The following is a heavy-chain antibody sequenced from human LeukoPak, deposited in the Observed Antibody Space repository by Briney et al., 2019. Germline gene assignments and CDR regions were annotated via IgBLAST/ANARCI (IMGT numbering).Heavy chain of an antibody. CDR3: AKGLRRDGYNFDY. CDR1: GGSISSGDYY. CDR2: IYYSGST. V-gene: IGHV4-30-4*01. J-gene: IGHJ4*02. Sequence: PSETLSLTCTVSGGSISSGDYYWSWIRQPPGKGLEWIGYIYYSGSTYYNPSLKRRVTISVDTSKNQFSLKLSSVTAADTAVYYCAKGLRRDGYNFDYWGQGTLVTVSS. D-gene: IGHD5-24*01.